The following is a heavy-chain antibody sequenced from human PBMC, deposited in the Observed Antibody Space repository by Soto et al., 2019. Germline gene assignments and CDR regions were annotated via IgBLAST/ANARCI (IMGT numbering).Heavy chain of an antibody. J-gene: IGHJ4*02. D-gene: IGHD3-10*01. CDR1: GYTFTGYY. V-gene: IGHV1-2*02. Sequence: ASVKVSCKASGYTFTGYYMDWVRQAPGQGLEWMGRINPNSGGTNYAQKFQGRVTMTRDTSISSAYMELSSLTSDDTAVYYCARVQPNPYGAHRGSPLDYRGQGTLVTVSS. CDR2: INPNSGGT. CDR3: ARVQPNPYGAHRGSPLDY.